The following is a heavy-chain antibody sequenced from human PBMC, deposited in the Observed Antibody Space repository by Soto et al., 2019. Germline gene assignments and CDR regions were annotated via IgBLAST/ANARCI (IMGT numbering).Heavy chain of an antibody. CDR1: GFTFSSYG. D-gene: IGHD3-22*01. CDR2: ISYDGSNK. Sequence: QVQLVESGGGVVQPGRSLRLSCAASGFTFSSYGMHWVRQAPGKGLEWVAVISYDGSNKYYADSVKGRFTISRDNSKNTLYLQMNSLRAEDTAVYYCAKDGYYYDSSGQPGLWGQGALVTVSS. J-gene: IGHJ4*02. V-gene: IGHV3-30*18. CDR3: AKDGYYYDSSGQPGL.